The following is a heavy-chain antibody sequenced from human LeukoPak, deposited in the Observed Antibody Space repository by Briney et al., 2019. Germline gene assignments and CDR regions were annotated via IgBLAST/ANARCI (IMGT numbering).Heavy chain of an antibody. CDR1: GGSISSYY. Sequence: SETLSLNCTVSGGSISSYYWSWIRQPPGKGLEWIGYIYYSGSTNYNPSLKSRVTISVDTSKNQFSLKLSSVTAADTAVYYCARGTTDYDYVWGSDSLDYWGQGTLVTVSS. CDR3: ARGTTDYDYVWGSDSLDY. V-gene: IGHV4-59*01. CDR2: IYYSGST. J-gene: IGHJ4*02. D-gene: IGHD3-16*01.